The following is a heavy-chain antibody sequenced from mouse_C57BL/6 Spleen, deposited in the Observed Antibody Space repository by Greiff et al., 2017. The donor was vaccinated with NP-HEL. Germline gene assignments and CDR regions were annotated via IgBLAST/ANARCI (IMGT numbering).Heavy chain of an antibody. CDR1: GFTFTDYY. J-gene: IGHJ1*03. CDR3: ARSHITTVVATDWYFDV. D-gene: IGHD1-1*01. Sequence: EVHLVESGGGLVQPGGSLSLSCAASGFTFTDYYMSWVRQPPGKALEWLGFIRNKANGYTTEYSASVKGRFTISRDNSQSILYLQMNALRAEDSATYYCARSHITTVVATDWYFDVWGTGTTVTVSS. V-gene: IGHV7-3*01. CDR2: IRNKANGYTT.